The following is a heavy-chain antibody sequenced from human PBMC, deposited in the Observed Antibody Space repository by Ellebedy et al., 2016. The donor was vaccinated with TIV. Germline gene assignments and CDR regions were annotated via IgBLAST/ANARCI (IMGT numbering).Heavy chain of an antibody. D-gene: IGHD4-23*01. V-gene: IGHV4-34*01. J-gene: IGHJ4*02. CDR2: INHSGST. CDR1: GGSFSGYY. Sequence: MPSETLSLTCAVYGGSFSGYYWSWIRQPPGKGLEWIGEINHSGSTNYNPSLKSRVTISVDTSKNQFSLKLSSVTAADTAVYYCARDIGGGNSDYWGQGTLVTVSS. CDR3: ARDIGGGNSDY.